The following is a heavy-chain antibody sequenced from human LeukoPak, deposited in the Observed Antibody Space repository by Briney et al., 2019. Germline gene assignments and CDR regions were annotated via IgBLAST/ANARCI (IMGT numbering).Heavy chain of an antibody. CDR2: ISYDGSNK. J-gene: IGHJ4*02. V-gene: IGHV3-30-3*01. D-gene: IGHD3-10*01. CDR3: AKGRGAEGY. CDR1: GFTFSSYA. Sequence: GGSLRLSCAASGFTFSSYAMHWVRQAPGKGLEWVAVISYDGSNKYYADSVKGRFTISRDNSKNTLYLQMNSLRAEDTAVYYCAKGRGAEGYWGQGTLVTVSS.